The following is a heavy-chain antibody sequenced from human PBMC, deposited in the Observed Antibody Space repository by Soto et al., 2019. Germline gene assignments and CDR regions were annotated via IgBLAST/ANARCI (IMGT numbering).Heavy chain of an antibody. V-gene: IGHV1-8*01. CDR1: GYTFTSFD. CDR3: ARAYTWGVAVAGM. D-gene: IGHD6-19*01. Sequence: ASVKVSCKASGYTFTSFDINWVRQAAGQGLEWMGWMNPNSGNTGYAQKFQGRVTMTRNTSKSTAYMELSSLRSEDTAVYYCARAYTWGVAVAGMWGQGTLVTVSS. J-gene: IGHJ4*02. CDR2: MNPNSGNT.